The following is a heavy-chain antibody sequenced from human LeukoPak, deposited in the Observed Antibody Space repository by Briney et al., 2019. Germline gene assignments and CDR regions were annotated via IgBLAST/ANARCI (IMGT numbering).Heavy chain of an antibody. CDR1: GGSFSGYY. D-gene: IGHD2-2*01. Sequence: SETLSLTCAVYGGSFSGYYWSWIRQPPGKGLEWIGEINHSGSTNYNPSLKSRVTISVDTSKNQFSLKLSSVTAADTAVYYCAKVNCNNTRCHYHFDNWGQGILVTVSS. V-gene: IGHV4-34*01. CDR2: INHSGST. J-gene: IGHJ4*02. CDR3: AKVNCNNTRCHYHFDN.